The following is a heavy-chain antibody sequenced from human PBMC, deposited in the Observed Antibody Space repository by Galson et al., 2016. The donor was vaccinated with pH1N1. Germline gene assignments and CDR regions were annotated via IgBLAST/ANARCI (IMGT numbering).Heavy chain of an antibody. J-gene: IGHJ4*02. CDR1: FSTFA. D-gene: IGHD5-12*01. V-gene: IGHV1-69*04. Sequence: FSTFAITWVRQAPGQGLEWMGRIIPILGMTNYAQRFHGRVTITADTSTYTAYMELSSLRSDDTAMYYCARDRHYGDDRAFAHWGRGTLVTVSS. CDR2: IIPILGMT. CDR3: ARDRHYGDDRAFAH.